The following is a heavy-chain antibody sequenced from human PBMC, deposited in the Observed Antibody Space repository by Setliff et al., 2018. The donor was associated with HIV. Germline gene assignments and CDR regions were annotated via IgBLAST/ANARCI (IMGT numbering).Heavy chain of an antibody. D-gene: IGHD5-12*01. CDR1: GGSFSGYH. J-gene: IGHJ4*02. CDR2: IDHSGST. Sequence: SETLSLTCAVYGGSFSGYHWSWIRQSPGKGLEWIGEIDHSGSTDDNPSLKSRVTISVDTSKNQFSLKLSSVSAADTAVYYCARVQVGGYNFYFDYWGQGTLVTVSS. CDR3: ARVQVGGYNFYFDY. V-gene: IGHV4-34*01.